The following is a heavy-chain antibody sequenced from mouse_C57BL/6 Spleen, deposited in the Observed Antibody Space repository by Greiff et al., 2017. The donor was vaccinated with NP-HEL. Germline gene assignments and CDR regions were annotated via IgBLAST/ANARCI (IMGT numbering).Heavy chain of an antibody. J-gene: IGHJ2*01. V-gene: IGHV1-61*01. D-gene: IGHD1-1*01. CDR1: GYTFTSYW. CDR2: IYPSDSET. CDR3: ARLAGSSPYYFDY. Sequence: VQLQQPGAELVRPGSSVKLSCKASGYTFTSYWMDWVKQRPGQGLEWIGNIYPSDSETHYNQKFKDKATLTVDKSSSTAYMQLSSLTSEDSAVYYCARLAGSSPYYFDYWGQGTTLTVSS.